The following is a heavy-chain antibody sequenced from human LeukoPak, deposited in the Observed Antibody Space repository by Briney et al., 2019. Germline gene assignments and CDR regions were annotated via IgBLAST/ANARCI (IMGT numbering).Heavy chain of an antibody. D-gene: IGHD3-22*01. J-gene: IGHJ4*02. CDR3: ATHYYDSSGYSPDY. CDR1: GFTFSSYG. CDR2: ISYDGSNK. V-gene: IGHV3-30*03. Sequence: PGRSLRLSCAASGFTFSSYGMHWVRQAPGKGLEWVAVISYDGSNKYYADSVKGRFTISRDNSKNTLYLQMNSLRAEDTAVYYCATHYYDSSGYSPDYWGQGTLVTVSS.